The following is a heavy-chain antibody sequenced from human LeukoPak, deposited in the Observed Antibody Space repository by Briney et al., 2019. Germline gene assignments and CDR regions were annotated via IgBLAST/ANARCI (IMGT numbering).Heavy chain of an antibody. D-gene: IGHD4-23*01. Sequence: PSETLSLTCTVSGVSISSSNSYWGWIRQPPGKGLEWIGRIYTSGSTNYNPSLKSRVTMSVDTSKNQFSLKLSSVTAADTAVYYCARSEYGGNSNDYWGQGTLVTVSS. CDR1: GVSISSSNSY. CDR2: IYTSGST. J-gene: IGHJ4*02. CDR3: ARSEYGGNSNDY. V-gene: IGHV4-39*07.